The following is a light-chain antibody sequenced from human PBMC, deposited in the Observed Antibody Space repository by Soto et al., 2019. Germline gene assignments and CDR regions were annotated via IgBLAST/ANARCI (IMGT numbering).Light chain of an antibody. CDR1: SSDVGSYNS. V-gene: IGLV2-23*02. CDR3: CSYAGSSTYG. CDR2: EVS. J-gene: IGLJ1*01. Sequence: QSVLTQPASVSGSPGQSITISCTGTSSDVGSYNSVSWYQQHPGKAPKLMIYEVSNRPSGVSNRFSGSKSGNTASLTISGLQAEDEADYYCCSYAGSSTYGFGTGTKVTVL.